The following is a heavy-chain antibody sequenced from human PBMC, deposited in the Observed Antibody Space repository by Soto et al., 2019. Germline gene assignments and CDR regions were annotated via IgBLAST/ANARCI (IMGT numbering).Heavy chain of an antibody. CDR3: ARVVGEDYDFWSGYLIVPWDRYWFDP. J-gene: IGHJ5*02. CDR1: GGSISSSNW. V-gene: IGHV4-4*02. Sequence: SETLSLTCAVSGGSISSSNWWSWVRQPPGKGLEWIGEIYHSGSTNYNPSLKSRVTISVDKSKNQFSLKLSSVTAADTAVYYCARVVGEDYDFWSGYLIVPWDRYWFDPWGQGTLVTVS. D-gene: IGHD3-3*01. CDR2: IYHSGST.